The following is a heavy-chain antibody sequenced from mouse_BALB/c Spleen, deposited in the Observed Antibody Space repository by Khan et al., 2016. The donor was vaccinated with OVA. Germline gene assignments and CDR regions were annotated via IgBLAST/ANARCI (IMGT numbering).Heavy chain of an antibody. Sequence: QVQLQQPGAELVKPGASVKLSCKASGYTFTSYWMHWVKQRPGQGLEWIGEINPSNGRTNDNEKFKSKATLTVDKSSSTAYMQLSSLTSEDSAVYYCARSVGNYDAMDHGGQGTSVTVSS. J-gene: IGHJ4*01. CDR3: ARSVGNYDAMDH. CDR1: GYTFTSYW. CDR2: INPSNGRT. D-gene: IGHD2-1*01. V-gene: IGHV1S81*02.